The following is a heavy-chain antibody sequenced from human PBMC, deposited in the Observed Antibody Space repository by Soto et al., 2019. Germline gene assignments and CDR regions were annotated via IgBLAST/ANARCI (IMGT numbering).Heavy chain of an antibody. CDR2: VSAYNGER. V-gene: IGHV1-18*01. CDR1: GYTFTNYG. D-gene: IGHD6-6*01. J-gene: IGHJ4*01. CDR3: SRGSSIPASGDY. Sequence: QVQLVQSGAEVKKPGASVKVSCKASGYTFTNYGINWVRQAPGQGLEWLGWVSAYNGERRYAQRVQARVIMTTDESTTTAYMELRSLRSDDTAVSDCSRGSSIPASGDYWGQGTLVTVSS.